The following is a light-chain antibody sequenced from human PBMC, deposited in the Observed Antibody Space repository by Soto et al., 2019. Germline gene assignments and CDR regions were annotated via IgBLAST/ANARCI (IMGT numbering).Light chain of an antibody. CDR2: EVS. J-gene: IGLJ1*01. CDR1: SSDVGAHNF. V-gene: IGLV2-14*01. CDR3: TSYTNTAARV. Sequence: QSVLTQPASVSGSPGQSITISCTGTSSDVGAHNFVSWYQQHPGKAPKLMIYEVSNRPSGVSDRFSGSKSGNTASLTISGLQAEDEAAYYCTSYTNTAARVFGTGTKVTVL.